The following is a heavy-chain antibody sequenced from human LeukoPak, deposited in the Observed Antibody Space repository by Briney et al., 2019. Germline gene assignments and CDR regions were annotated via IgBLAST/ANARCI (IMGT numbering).Heavy chain of an antibody. Sequence: PGGSLRLSCAASGFTVSSNYMSWVRQAPGKGLEWVPVIYSGGSTYYADSVKGRYTISRDNSKNTLYLQMNSLRAEDTAVYYCASLPHREWIQLWEDYWGQGTLVTVSS. J-gene: IGHJ4*02. CDR2: IYSGGST. CDR1: GFTVSSNY. V-gene: IGHV3-66*01. CDR3: ASLPHREWIQLWEDY. D-gene: IGHD5-18*01.